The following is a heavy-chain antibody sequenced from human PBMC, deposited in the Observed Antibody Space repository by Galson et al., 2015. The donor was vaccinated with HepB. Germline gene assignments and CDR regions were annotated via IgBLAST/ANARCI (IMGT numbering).Heavy chain of an antibody. CDR1: GFTFSDYV. Sequence: SLRLSCAASGFTFSDYVFHWVRQAPGKGLEWLTVISYDGTNTYYADSVKGRLTISRNNSNNTLYLQMDSMTPDDTATYYCARETGSGRGRGDYWGQGTLVTVSS. J-gene: IGHJ4*02. CDR3: ARETGSGRGRGDY. V-gene: IGHV3-30*04. D-gene: IGHD3-10*01. CDR2: ISYDGTNT.